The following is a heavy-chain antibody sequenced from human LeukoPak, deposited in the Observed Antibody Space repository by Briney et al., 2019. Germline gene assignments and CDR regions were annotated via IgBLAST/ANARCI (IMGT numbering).Heavy chain of an antibody. V-gene: IGHV1-69*04. D-gene: IGHD3-3*01. CDR3: ARGANYDFWSGYYTSFDY. CDR1: GGTFSSHA. CDR2: IIPILGIA. J-gene: IGHJ4*02. Sequence: ASVKVSCKASGGTFSSHAISWVRQAPGQGLEWMGRIIPILGIANYAQKFQGRVTITADKSTSTAYMELSSLRSEDTAVYYCARGANYDFWSGYYTSFDYWGQGTLVTVSS.